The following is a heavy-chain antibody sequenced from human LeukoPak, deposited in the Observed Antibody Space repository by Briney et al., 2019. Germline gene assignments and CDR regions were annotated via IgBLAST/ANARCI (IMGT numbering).Heavy chain of an antibody. V-gene: IGHV3-74*01. CDR1: TLTFSSYW. J-gene: IGHJ4*02. Sequence: GSLRLSSAVSTLTFSSYWMHWVRQAPGKGLVWVSRINSDGSSTSYADSVKGRSTIPRDNPKHTPYLQRDSLRAEDTAVYYCSGRDYWGQGTVVPVSS. D-gene: IGHD2-15*01. CDR3: SGRDY. CDR2: INSDGSST.